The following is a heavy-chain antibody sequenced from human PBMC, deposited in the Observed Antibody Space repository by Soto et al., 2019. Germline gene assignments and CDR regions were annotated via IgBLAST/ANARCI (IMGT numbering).Heavy chain of an antibody. CDR2: IYQSGST. CDR3: ASLRYCSGADCHGTR. V-gene: IGHV4-4*02. J-gene: IGHJ4*01. CDR1: GGSVSSNNW. Sequence: SETLSLTCAVSGGSVSSNNWWTWVRKPPGQGLEWNGEIYQSGSTNYNPSLRSRVTISVDKVKNQFSMKLTSVTAADTAVYFCASLRYCSGADCHGTRWGQGVLVTVSS. D-gene: IGHD2-8*02.